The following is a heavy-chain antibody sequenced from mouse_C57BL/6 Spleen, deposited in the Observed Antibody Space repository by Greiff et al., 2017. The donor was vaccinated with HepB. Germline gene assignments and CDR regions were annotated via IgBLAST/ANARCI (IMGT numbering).Heavy chain of an antibody. J-gene: IGHJ4*01. CDR3: ARDTTGVADYAMDY. D-gene: IGHD1-1*01. CDR2: ISSGSSTI. CDR1: GFTFSDYG. Sequence: EVQLVESGGGLVKPGGSLKLSCAASGFTFSDYGMHWVRQAPEKGLEWVAYISSGSSTIYYADTVKGRFTISRDNAKNTLFLQMTSLRSEDTAMYYCARDTTGVADYAMDYWGQGTSVTVSS. V-gene: IGHV5-17*01.